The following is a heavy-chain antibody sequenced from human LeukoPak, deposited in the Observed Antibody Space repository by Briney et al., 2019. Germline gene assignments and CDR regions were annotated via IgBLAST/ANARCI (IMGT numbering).Heavy chain of an antibody. CDR1: GFTFSRYW. J-gene: IGHJ4*02. CDR2: INSDGSST. Sequence: GGSLRLSCAASGFTFSRYWMHWVRQTPGKGLVWVSRINSDGSSTRYADSVKGRFTISRDNAKNTLDLQMSSLRAEDTAVYYCAKSVCCDYGGNLDYWGQGTLVTVSS. D-gene: IGHD4-23*01. V-gene: IGHV3-74*01. CDR3: AKSVCCDYGGNLDY.